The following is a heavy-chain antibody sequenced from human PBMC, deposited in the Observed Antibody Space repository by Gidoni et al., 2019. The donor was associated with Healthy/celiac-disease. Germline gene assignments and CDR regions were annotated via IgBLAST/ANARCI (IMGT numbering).Heavy chain of an antibody. Sequence: QVQLVQSGAEVKKPGASVKVSCKAEGYTFTSYDINWVRRATGQGLEWMGWMNPNSGNTGYAQKFQGRVTMTRNTSISPAYMELSSLRSEDTAVYYCVLADSSSWYRPDYWGQGTLVTVSS. D-gene: IGHD6-13*01. V-gene: IGHV1-8*01. J-gene: IGHJ4*02. CDR1: GYTFTSYD. CDR2: MNPNSGNT. CDR3: VLADSSSWYRPDY.